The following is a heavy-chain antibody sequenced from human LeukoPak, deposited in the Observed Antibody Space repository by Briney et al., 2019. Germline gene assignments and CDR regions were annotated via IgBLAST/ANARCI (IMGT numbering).Heavy chain of an antibody. CDR2: ISGSGGST. V-gene: IGHV3-23*01. CDR3: AKGARVVTMVRGVIITPFVD. J-gene: IGHJ4*02. CDR1: GFTFSSYA. Sequence: GGSLRLSCAASGFTFSSYAMSWVRQAPGKGLEWVSAISGSGGSTYYADSVKGRFTISRDNSKNTLYLQMNSLRAEDTAVYYCAKGARVVTMVRGVIITPFVDWGQGTLVTVSS. D-gene: IGHD3-10*01.